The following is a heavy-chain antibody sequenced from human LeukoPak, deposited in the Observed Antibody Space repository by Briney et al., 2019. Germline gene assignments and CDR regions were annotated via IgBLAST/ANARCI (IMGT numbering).Heavy chain of an antibody. V-gene: IGHV3-21*01. Sequence: PGGSLRLSCAASGFTFSSYTMNWVRQAPGKGLEWVSSISPTNWYLYHGDSVKGRFTTSRDNAKNSLYLQMNGLRAEDTAIYYCAREISGEGFDYWGQGTLVTVSS. D-gene: IGHD7-27*01. CDR2: ISPTNWYL. J-gene: IGHJ4*02. CDR3: AREISGEGFDY. CDR1: GFTFSSYT.